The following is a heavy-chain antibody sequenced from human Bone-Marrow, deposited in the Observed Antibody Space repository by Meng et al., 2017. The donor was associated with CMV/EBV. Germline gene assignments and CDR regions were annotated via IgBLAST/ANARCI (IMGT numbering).Heavy chain of an antibody. CDR3: ARDEGEGYNSTPYY. Sequence: ASVKVSCKASGYTFTGYYMHWVRQAPGQGLEWMGWINPNSGGTNYAQRFQGRVTMTRDTSISTAYMELSGLIPDDTAVYYCARDEGEGYNSTPYYWGQGTLVTVYS. D-gene: IGHD5-24*01. V-gene: IGHV1-2*02. J-gene: IGHJ4*02. CDR1: GYTFTGYY. CDR2: INPNSGGT.